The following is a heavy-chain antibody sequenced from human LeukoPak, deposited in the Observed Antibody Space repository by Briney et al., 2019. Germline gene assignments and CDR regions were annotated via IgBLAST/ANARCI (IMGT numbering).Heavy chain of an antibody. J-gene: IGHJ4*02. Sequence: GGSLRLSSAASGFTVSSNCMSWVRQAPGKGLDWVSYISSSSNIIYYADSVKGRFIISRDNAKNSLFLQMNSPRDEDTAVYYCAREGFYGSGRGADFDYWGQGTLVTVSS. V-gene: IGHV3-48*02. CDR1: GFTVSSNC. CDR2: ISSSSNII. CDR3: AREGFYGSGRGADFDY. D-gene: IGHD3-10*01.